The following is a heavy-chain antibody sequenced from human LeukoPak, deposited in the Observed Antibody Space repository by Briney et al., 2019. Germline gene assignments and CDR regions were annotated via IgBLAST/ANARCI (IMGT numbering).Heavy chain of an antibody. D-gene: IGHD5-24*01. V-gene: IGHV4-34*01. J-gene: IGHJ4*02. CDR2: ISHSGNT. CDR3: ARGRMVEMAD. Sequence: SETLSLTCAVYGGSFSGYYCNWVRQPPGKGLEWIAEISHSGNTNYNPSLKSRVTISVDTSNIQFSLKLSSVTAADTAAYYCARGRMVEMADWGQGTLVTVSS. CDR1: GGSFSGYY.